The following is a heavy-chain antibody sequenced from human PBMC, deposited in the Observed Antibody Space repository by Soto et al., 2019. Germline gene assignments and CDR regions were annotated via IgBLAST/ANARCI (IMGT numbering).Heavy chain of an antibody. D-gene: IGHD3-10*01. J-gene: IGHJ6*02. CDR3: AKVVGGSGSYDYYYYYGMDV. CDR1: GFTFSSYA. Sequence: QTGGSLRLSCAASGFTFSSYAMSWVRQAPGKGLEWVSAISGSGAGTYYADSVKGRFTISRDNSKNMAYLQMNSLRAEDTAVYYCAKVVGGSGSYDYYYYYGMDVWGQGTTVTVSS. V-gene: IGHV3-23*01. CDR2: ISGSGAGT.